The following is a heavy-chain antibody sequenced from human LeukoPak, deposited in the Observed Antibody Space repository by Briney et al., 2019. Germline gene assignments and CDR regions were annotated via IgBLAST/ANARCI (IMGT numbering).Heavy chain of an antibody. D-gene: IGHD3-22*01. CDR2: ISGSAGGT. Sequence: YPGGSLRLSCAVSGITLSNYGMSWVRQAPGKGLEWVAGISGSAGGTNYADSVKGRFTISRDNSKNTLHLQMNRLGAEDTAVYFCAKRGVVIRVILVGFHKEAYYFDSWGQGALVTVSS. CDR3: AKRGVVIRVILVGFHKEAYYFDS. V-gene: IGHV3-23*01. J-gene: IGHJ4*02. CDR1: GITLSNYG.